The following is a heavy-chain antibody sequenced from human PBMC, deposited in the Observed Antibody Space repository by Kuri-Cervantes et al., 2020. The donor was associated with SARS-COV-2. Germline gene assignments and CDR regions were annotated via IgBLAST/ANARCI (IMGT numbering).Heavy chain of an antibody. CDR3: ARDPQSYCSSTSCYIPVD. Sequence: GESLKISCAASGFTFDDYGMSWVRQAPGKGLEWVSGINWNGGSTGYADSVKGRFTISRDNAKNSLYLQMNSLRAEDTALYYCARDPQSYCSSTSCYIPVDWGQGTMVTVSS. CDR2: INWNGGST. J-gene: IGHJ3*01. D-gene: IGHD2-2*02. V-gene: IGHV3-20*04. CDR1: GFTFDDYG.